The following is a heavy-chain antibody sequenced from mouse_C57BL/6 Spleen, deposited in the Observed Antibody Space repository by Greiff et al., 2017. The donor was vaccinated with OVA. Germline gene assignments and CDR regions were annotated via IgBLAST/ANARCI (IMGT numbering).Heavy chain of an antibody. D-gene: IGHD2-5*01. CDR3: ARKAYYSNYWFAY. J-gene: IGHJ3*01. V-gene: IGHV1-9*01. CDR2: LLPGSGST. Sequence: VKLQQSGAELMKPGASVKLSCTATGYTFTGYWIEWVKQRPGHGLEWIGELLPGSGSTNYNEKFKGKATFTADTSSNTAYMQLSSLTTEDSAIYYCARKAYYSNYWFAYWGQGTLVTVSA. CDR1: GYTFTGYW.